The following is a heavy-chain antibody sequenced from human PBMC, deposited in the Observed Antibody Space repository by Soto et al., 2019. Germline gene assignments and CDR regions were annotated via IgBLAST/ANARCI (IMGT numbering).Heavy chain of an antibody. Sequence: GGSLRLSCAASGFTFSSYSMNWVRQAPGKGLEWVSYISSSSSTIYYADSVKGRFTISRDNAKNSLYLQMNSLRDEDTAVYYCARAEVAAGTQPNAFDIWGQGTMVTVSS. CDR2: ISSSSSTI. D-gene: IGHD6-13*01. CDR3: ARAEVAAGTQPNAFDI. V-gene: IGHV3-48*02. CDR1: GFTFSSYS. J-gene: IGHJ3*02.